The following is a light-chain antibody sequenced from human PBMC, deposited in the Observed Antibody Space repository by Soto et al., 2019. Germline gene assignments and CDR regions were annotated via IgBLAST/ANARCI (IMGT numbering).Light chain of an antibody. J-gene: IGLJ2*01. CDR1: SSDVGGYNY. CDR3: SSSTSRSTVV. Sequence: QSVLTQPASVSGSPGQSITISCTGTSSDVGGYNYVSWYQQHPGKAPKLMIYEVSNRPSGVSNRFSGSKSGNTASLTISGLEAEDEADYYCSSSTSRSTVVFGGGTKLTVL. V-gene: IGLV2-14*01. CDR2: EVS.